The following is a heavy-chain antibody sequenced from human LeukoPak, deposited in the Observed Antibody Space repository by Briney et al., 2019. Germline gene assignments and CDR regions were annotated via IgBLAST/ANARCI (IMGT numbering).Heavy chain of an antibody. CDR2: INSDGSST. CDR1: GFTFSSYW. CDR3: ARAFDYYDSSGHPDPYYYYYGMDV. D-gene: IGHD3-22*01. V-gene: IGHV3-74*01. J-gene: IGHJ6*02. Sequence: PGGSLRLSCAASGFTFSSYWMHWVRQAPGKGLVWVSRINSDGSSTSYADSVKGRFTISRDNAKNTLYLQMNSLRAEDTAVYYCARAFDYYDSSGHPDPYYYYYGMDVWGQGTTVTVSS.